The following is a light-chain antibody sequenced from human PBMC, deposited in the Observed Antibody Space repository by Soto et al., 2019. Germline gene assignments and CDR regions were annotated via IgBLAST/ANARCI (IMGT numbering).Light chain of an antibody. J-gene: IGLJ3*02. Sequence: VLTQPPSASGTPGQRVSMSCSGSSSNIVTYAVSWYQHLPGTAPKLLIYSDNQRPSGVPDRFSGSKSGTSASLAISGLQSADEADYYCASWDDSLNGPVFGGGTKLTVL. CDR1: SSNIVTYA. CDR2: SDN. V-gene: IGLV1-44*01. CDR3: ASWDDSLNGPV.